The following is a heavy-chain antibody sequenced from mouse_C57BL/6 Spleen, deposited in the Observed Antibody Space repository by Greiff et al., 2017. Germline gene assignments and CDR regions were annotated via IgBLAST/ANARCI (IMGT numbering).Heavy chain of an antibody. Sequence: QVQLQQSGAELVRPGASVTLSCKASGYTFTDYEMHWVKQTPVHGLEWIGAIDPETGGTAYNQKFKGKAILTADTSSSTAYMEFRSLTSEDSAVYYCTRWTGSDYWGQGTTLTVSS. J-gene: IGHJ2*01. CDR3: TRWTGSDY. CDR1: GYTFTDYE. CDR2: IDPETGGT. D-gene: IGHD4-1*01. V-gene: IGHV1-15*01.